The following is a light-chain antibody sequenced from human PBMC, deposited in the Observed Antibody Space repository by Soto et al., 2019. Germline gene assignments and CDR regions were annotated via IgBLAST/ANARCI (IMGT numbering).Light chain of an antibody. CDR3: QQYNSYSIT. V-gene: IGKV1-9*01. CDR1: QAISNY. Sequence: DIQLTQSPSFLSASVGDRVTITCRASQAISNYLNWYQQKQGKAPNLLIFGAKTLQSGVPSRFRGSGSGTEFTLTISRLQPDDFETYYCQQYNSYSITFGQGTRLEIK. CDR2: GAK. J-gene: IGKJ5*01.